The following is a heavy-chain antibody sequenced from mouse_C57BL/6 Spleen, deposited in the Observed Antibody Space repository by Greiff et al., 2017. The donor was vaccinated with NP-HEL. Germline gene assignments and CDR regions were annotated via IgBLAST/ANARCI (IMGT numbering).Heavy chain of an antibody. CDR3: ASSSYDYYAMDY. Sequence: QVQLKQPGAELVKPGASVKLSCKASGYTFTSYWMHWVKQRPGQGLEWIGMIHPNSGSTNYNEKFKSKATLTVDKSSSTAYMQLSSLTSEDSAVYYCASSSYDYYAMDYWGQGTSVTVSS. V-gene: IGHV1-64*01. CDR1: GYTFTSYW. CDR2: IHPNSGST. D-gene: IGHD1-1*01. J-gene: IGHJ4*01.